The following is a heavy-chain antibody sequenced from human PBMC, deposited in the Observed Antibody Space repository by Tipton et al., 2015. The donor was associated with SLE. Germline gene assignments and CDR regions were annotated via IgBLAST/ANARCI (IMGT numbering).Heavy chain of an antibody. CDR2: IYTSGST. Sequence: TLSLTCTVSGGSISSGGYYWSWIRQHPGKGLEWIGRIYTSGSTNYNPSLKSRVTISVDTSKNQFSLKLSSVTAADTAVYYCARGYCSGGSCSALLDVWGKGTTVTVSS. CDR3: ARGYCSGGSCSALLDV. D-gene: IGHD2-15*01. CDR1: GGSISSGGYY. J-gene: IGHJ6*04. V-gene: IGHV4-61*02.